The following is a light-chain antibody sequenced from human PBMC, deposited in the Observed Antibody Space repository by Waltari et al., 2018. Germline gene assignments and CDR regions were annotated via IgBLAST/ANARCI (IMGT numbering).Light chain of an antibody. V-gene: IGLV2-23*02. CDR1: SSDVGGYHY. CDR3: CSYAGSSTYV. Sequence: QSALTQSASVSGSPGQSITVSCTGTSSDVGGYHYVSWYQQHPGKAPKLMIYDVSKRPSGVSNRFSGSKSGNTASLTISGLQAEDEADYYCCSYAGSSTYVFGTGTKVTVL. J-gene: IGLJ1*01. CDR2: DVS.